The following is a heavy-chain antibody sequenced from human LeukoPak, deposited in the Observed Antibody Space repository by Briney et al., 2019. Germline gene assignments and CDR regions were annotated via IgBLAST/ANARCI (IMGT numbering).Heavy chain of an antibody. D-gene: IGHD4-17*01. CDR3: ARAGGDGDYDPLVRPPPDY. Sequence: ASVKVSCKASGYTFTSYYMHWVRQAPGQGLEWMGIINPSGGSTSYAQKLQGRVTMTRDTSTSTVYMELSSLRSEDTAVYYCARAGGDGDYDPLVRPPPDYWGQGTLVTVSS. J-gene: IGHJ4*02. V-gene: IGHV1-46*01. CDR1: GYTFTSYY. CDR2: INPSGGST.